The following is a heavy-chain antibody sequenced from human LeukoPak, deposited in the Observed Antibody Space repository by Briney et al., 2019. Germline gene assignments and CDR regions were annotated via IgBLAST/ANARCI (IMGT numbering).Heavy chain of an antibody. CDR3: VKGGDGFNFGDH. V-gene: IGHV3-33*06. J-gene: IGHJ4*02. CDR2: IWSDARKT. Sequence: GGSLRLSCAASGFSFSYFGMHWVRQTPGKGLEWVALIWSDARKTHYADSVMGRFTISRDNSENTLYLQMNSLRVEDTAVYYCVKGGDGFNFGDHWGQGNRVSVSS. D-gene: IGHD5-24*01. CDR1: GFSFSYFG.